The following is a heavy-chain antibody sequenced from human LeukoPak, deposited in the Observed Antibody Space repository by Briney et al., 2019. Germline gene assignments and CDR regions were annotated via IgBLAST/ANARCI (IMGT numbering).Heavy chain of an antibody. Sequence: GGSLRLSCAASGFTFSSYSMNWVRQAPGKGLEWVSYISSSSSTIYYADSVKGRFTISRDNAKNSLYLQMNSLRAEDTAVYYCASPGGFGEGPNHGGDYWGQGTLVTVSS. CDR2: ISSSSSTI. D-gene: IGHD3-10*01. CDR1: GFTFSSYS. J-gene: IGHJ4*02. V-gene: IGHV3-48*04. CDR3: ASPGGFGEGPNHGGDY.